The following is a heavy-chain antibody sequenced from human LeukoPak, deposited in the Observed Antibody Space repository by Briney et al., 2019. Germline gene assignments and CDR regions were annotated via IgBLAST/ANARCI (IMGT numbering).Heavy chain of an antibody. CDR1: GGSFSGYY. V-gene: IGHV4-34*01. CDR2: INHSGST. J-gene: IGHJ4*02. Sequence: SETLSLTCAVYGGSFSGYYWSWIRQPPGKGLEWIGEINHSGSTNYNPSLKSRVTISVDTSKNQFSLKLSSVTAADTAVYYCARMVGIVDYCCQGTLVTVSS. D-gene: IGHD1-26*01. CDR3: ARMVGIVDY.